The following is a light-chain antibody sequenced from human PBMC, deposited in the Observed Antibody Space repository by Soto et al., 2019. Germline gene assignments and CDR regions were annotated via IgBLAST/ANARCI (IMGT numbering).Light chain of an antibody. V-gene: IGKV1-12*01. CDR1: EDINSR. CDR2: AAF. J-gene: IGKJ5*01. CDR3: QQADSFPIT. Sequence: DIQMTQSPSSVSSSLWYRFTISCRASEDINSRLAWYQQKPGNAPKLLIYAAFILQSGVPSRFSGYGSGTDFTLSISSLQPEDFATYYCQQADSFPITFGQGTRLEIK.